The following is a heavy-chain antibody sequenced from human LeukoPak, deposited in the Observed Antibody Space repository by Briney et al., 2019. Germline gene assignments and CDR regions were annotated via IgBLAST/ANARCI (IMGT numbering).Heavy chain of an antibody. CDR1: GFTFSDYY. V-gene: IGHV3-11*01. CDR3: ARDASYSSSWYFDY. J-gene: IGHJ4*02. Sequence: PGGSLRLSCAASGFTFSDYYMSWIRQAPGKGLEWVSYISSSGSTIYYADSVKGRFTISRDNAKNSLYLQMNSLRAEDTAVYYCARDASYSSSWYFDYWGQGTLVTVSS. CDR2: ISSSGSTI. D-gene: IGHD6-13*01.